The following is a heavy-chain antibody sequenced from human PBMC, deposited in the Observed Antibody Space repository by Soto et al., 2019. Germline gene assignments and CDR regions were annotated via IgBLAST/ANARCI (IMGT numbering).Heavy chain of an antibody. J-gene: IGHJ4*02. Sequence: XGSLRLSCAASGFTFSDYYMSWIRQAPGKGLEWVSYISSSGSTIYYADSVKGRFTISRDNAKNSLYLQMNSLRAEDTAVYYCARVGVASYAPYYFDYWGQGTLVTVSS. CDR2: ISSSGSTI. V-gene: IGHV3-11*01. CDR1: GFTFSDYY. CDR3: ARVGVASYAPYYFDY. D-gene: IGHD2-2*01.